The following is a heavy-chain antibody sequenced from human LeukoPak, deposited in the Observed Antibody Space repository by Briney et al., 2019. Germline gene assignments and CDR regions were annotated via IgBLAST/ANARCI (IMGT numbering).Heavy chain of an antibody. CDR1: GGSISSYY. J-gene: IGHJ3*02. D-gene: IGHD3-16*01. Sequence: SETLSLTCTVSGGSISSYYWSWIRQPPGKGLEWIGYIYYSGSTNYNPSLKSRVTISVDTSKNQFSLKLSSVTAADTAVYYCARRGATGSWAFDIWGQGTMVTVSS. CDR3: ARRGATGSWAFDI. V-gene: IGHV4-59*08. CDR2: IYYSGST.